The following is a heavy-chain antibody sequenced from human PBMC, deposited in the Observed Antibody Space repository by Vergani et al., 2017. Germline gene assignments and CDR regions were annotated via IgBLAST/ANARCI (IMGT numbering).Heavy chain of an antibody. D-gene: IGHD3-22*01. J-gene: IGHJ4*02. CDR1: GYSFTNYW. V-gene: IGHV5-51*01. Sequence: EVQLVQSGAEVKKPGEPLHICCQISGYSFTNYWIGWVRQLPGKGLEWMGIIHPADSDTRYSPSFQGQVTISVDKSISTAYLQRSSLRASYSAMYYCARLYGRDSSGSKYFDYWGQGTLVTVSS. CDR3: ARLYGRDSSGSKYFDY. CDR2: IHPADSDT.